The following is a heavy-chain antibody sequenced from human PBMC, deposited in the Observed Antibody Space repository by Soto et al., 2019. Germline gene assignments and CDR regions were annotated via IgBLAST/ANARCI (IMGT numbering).Heavy chain of an antibody. CDR2: TIPLLSTP. CDR1: GGTLANYA. V-gene: IGHV1-69*01. D-gene: IGHD5-18*01. CDR3: AIVHSYGPFDL. Sequence: QVQLVQSGAAVKHPGASVRVSCKAHGGTLANYAINWVRQAPGQGLEWMGGTIPLLSTPTYARKFQGRVSIIADESANTAYMDLSSLSSDDTAVYFCAIVHSYGPFDLWGHGTLVSVSS. J-gene: IGHJ5*02.